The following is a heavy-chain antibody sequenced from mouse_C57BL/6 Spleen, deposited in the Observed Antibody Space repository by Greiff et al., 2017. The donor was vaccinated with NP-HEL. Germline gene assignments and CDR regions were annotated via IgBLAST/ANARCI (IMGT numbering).Heavy chain of an antibody. CDR1: GYTFTSYG. Sequence: QVQLQQSGAELARPGASVKLSCKASGYTFTSYGISWVKQRTGQGLEWIGEIYPGSGNTYYNEKFKGKATLTADKSSSTAYMELRSLTSEDSAVYFCARDDYDEGYAMDYWGQGTSVTVSS. D-gene: IGHD2-4*01. CDR2: IYPGSGNT. J-gene: IGHJ4*01. CDR3: ARDDYDEGYAMDY. V-gene: IGHV1-81*01.